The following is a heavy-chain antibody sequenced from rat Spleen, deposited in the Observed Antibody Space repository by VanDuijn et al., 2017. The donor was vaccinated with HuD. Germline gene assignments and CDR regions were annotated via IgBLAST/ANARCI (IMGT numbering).Heavy chain of an antibody. J-gene: IGHJ4*01. D-gene: IGHD1-10*01. Sequence: EVQLVESGGGLVQPGRSMKLSCAVSGFTFSDYYMAWVRQAPKKGLEWVASISYEGSNTYYGDSVKGRFTISRDNTKVTLDQQMNSLRSEDTATYYCARPHNYRYVMDAWGQGASVTVSS. CDR1: GFTFSDYY. CDR3: ARPHNYRYVMDA. V-gene: IGHV5-22*01. CDR2: ISYEGSNT.